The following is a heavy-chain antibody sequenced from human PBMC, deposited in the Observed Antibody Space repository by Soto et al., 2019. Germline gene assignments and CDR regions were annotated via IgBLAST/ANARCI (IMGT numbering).Heavy chain of an antibody. V-gene: IGHV3-23*01. J-gene: IGHJ4*02. CDR3: AKGVNDFWSGYLFDY. CDR1: GFTFSTYA. D-gene: IGHD3-3*01. CDR2: VGGSGGST. Sequence: PGGSLRLSCAASGFTFSTYAMSWVRQAPGKGLEWVSTVGGSGGSTYYADSVKGRLTISRDNSKNTLYLQMNSLRAEDTAVYYCAKGVNDFWSGYLFDYWGQGTLVTVSS.